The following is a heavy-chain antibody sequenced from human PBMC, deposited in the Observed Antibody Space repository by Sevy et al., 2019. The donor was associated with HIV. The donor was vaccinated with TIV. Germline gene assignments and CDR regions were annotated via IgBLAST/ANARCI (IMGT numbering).Heavy chain of an antibody. CDR2: IWYDGSNK. D-gene: IGHD3-10*01. J-gene: IGHJ4*02. V-gene: IGHV3-33*01. CDR1: GFTFSSYG. Sequence: GGSLRLSCAASGFTFSSYGMHWVRQAPGKGLEWVAVIWYDGSNKYYADSVKGRFTISRDNSKNTLYLQMNSLRAEDTDVYYCAREGRSVTMVRGVDYWGQGTLVTVSS. CDR3: AREGRSVTMVRGVDY.